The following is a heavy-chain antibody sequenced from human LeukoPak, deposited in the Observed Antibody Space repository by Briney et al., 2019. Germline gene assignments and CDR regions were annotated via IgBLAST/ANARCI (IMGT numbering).Heavy chain of an antibody. J-gene: IGHJ4*02. CDR3: AKDGHCSSTSCYTYDY. Sequence: GGSLRLSCAASGFTFSTSAMSWVRQAPGKGLEWVSAISGSGGSTYYADSVKGRFTISRDNSKNTPYLQMNSLRAEDTAVYYCAKDGHCSSTSCYTYDYWGQGTLVTVSS. V-gene: IGHV3-23*01. D-gene: IGHD2-2*02. CDR2: ISGSGGST. CDR1: GFTFSTSA.